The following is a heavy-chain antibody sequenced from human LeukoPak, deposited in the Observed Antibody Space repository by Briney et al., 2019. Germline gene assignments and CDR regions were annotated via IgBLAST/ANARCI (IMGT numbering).Heavy chain of an antibody. CDR2: FDPEDGET. CDR3: AADRSSSWYGY. CDR1: GFTFSSYA. D-gene: IGHD6-13*01. Sequence: GGSLRLSCEASGFTFSSYAMSWVRQAPGKGLEWMGGFDPEDGETIYAQKFQGRVTMTEDTSTDTAYMELSSLRSEDTAVYYCAADRSSSWYGYWGQGTLVTVSS. V-gene: IGHV1-24*01. J-gene: IGHJ4*02.